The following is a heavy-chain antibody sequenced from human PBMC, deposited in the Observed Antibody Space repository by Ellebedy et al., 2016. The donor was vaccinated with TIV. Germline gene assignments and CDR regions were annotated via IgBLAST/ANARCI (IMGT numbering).Heavy chain of an antibody. J-gene: IGHJ2*01. Sequence: ASVKVSCKASGYTFTGYYMHWVRQAPGQGLEWMGWINPNSGGTNYAQKFQGWVTMTRDTSISTAYMELSRLRSDDTAVYYCARGGRTVTTKSNWYFDLWGRGTLVTVSS. D-gene: IGHD4-17*01. CDR1: GYTFTGYY. V-gene: IGHV1-2*04. CDR2: INPNSGGT. CDR3: ARGGRTVTTKSNWYFDL.